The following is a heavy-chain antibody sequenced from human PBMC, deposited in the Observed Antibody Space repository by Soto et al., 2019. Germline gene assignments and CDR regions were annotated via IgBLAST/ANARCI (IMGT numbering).Heavy chain of an antibody. J-gene: IGHJ6*02. CDR1: GFTFSSYA. Sequence: VGSLRLSCAASGFTFSSYAMHWVRQAPGKGLEWVAVISYDGSNKYYADSVKGRFTISRDNSKNTLYLQMNSLRAEDTAVYYCARDRPSAAAIYYYGMDVWGQGTTVTVSS. D-gene: IGHD6-13*01. CDR3: ARDRPSAAAIYYYGMDV. V-gene: IGHV3-30-3*01. CDR2: ISYDGSNK.